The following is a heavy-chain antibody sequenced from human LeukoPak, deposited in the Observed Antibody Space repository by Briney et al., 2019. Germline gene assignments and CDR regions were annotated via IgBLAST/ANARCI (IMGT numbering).Heavy chain of an antibody. J-gene: IGHJ5*02. D-gene: IGHD3-3*01. V-gene: IGHV3-23*01. CDR3: AKALLRYNWFDP. CDR1: GFTFSSYA. Sequence: GGSLRLPCAASGFTFSSYAMSWVRQAPGKGLEWVSAISGSGGSTYYADSVKGRFTISRDNSKNTLYLQMNSLRAEDTAVYYCAKALLRYNWFDPWGQGTLVTVSS. CDR2: ISGSGGST.